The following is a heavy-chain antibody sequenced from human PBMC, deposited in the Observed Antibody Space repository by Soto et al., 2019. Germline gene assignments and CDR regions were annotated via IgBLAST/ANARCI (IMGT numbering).Heavy chain of an antibody. CDR2: INAGNGNT. V-gene: IGHV1-3*01. CDR3: GRAVAVAADFDY. J-gene: IGHJ4*02. CDR1: GYTFTGYA. Sequence: ASVKVSCKASGYTFTGYAMHWVRQAPGQRLEWMGWINAGNGNTKYSQKFQGRVTITRDTSASTAYMELSSLRSEDTAVYYCGRAVAVAADFDYWGQGTLVTVSS. D-gene: IGHD6-19*01.